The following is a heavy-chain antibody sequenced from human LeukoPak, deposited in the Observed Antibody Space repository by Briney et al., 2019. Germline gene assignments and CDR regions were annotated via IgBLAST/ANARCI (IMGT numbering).Heavy chain of an antibody. V-gene: IGHV3-23*01. D-gene: IGHD5-24*01. CDR1: GFTFTSFA. CDR2: IDDSGDST. CDR3: AKDRAGRRWLHFPFDS. J-gene: IGHJ4*02. Sequence: GGSLRLSCAASGFTFTSFAMSWVRQAPGKELEWVSGIDDSGDSTYYADSVRGRFTISRDNSKNTLYLQMSSLRAEDTAIYYCAKDRAGRRWLHFPFDSWGQGTLVTVSS.